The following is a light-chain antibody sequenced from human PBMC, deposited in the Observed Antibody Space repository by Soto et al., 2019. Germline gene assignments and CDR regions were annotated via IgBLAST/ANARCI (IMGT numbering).Light chain of an antibody. J-gene: IGKJ2*01. V-gene: IGKV3-15*01. CDR2: GAS. CDR3: QQYNNWPPDT. Sequence: EIILTQSPASLSVSPGERATLSCRASQSVNNNLAWYQQKRGQAPRLLIYGASTRATGIPGRFRGSGSGTEFTLTITSLQSEVFAVYFCQQYNNWPPDTFGQGTKLEIK. CDR1: QSVNNN.